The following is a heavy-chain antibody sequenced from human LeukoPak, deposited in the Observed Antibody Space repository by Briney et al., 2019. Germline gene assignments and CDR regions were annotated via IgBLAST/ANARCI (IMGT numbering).Heavy chain of an antibody. Sequence: SETLSLTCAVYGGSFSGYYWSWIRQPPGKGLEWIGEINHSGSTNYNPSLKSRVTISVDTSKNQFSLKLSSVTAADTAVYYCAREGCSSTSCDFDYWGRGTLVTVSS. J-gene: IGHJ4*02. V-gene: IGHV4-34*01. CDR3: AREGCSSTSCDFDY. CDR1: GGSFSGYY. D-gene: IGHD2-2*01. CDR2: INHSGST.